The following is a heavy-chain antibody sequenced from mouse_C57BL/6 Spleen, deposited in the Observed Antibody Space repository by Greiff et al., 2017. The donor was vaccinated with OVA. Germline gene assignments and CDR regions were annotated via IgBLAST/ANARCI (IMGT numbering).Heavy chain of an antibody. J-gene: IGHJ4*01. Sequence: QVQLQQSGAELVKPGASVKISCKASGYAFSSYWMNWVKQRPGTGLEWIGQIYPGDGDTNYNGKFKGKATLTADKSSSTAYMQLSSLTSEDSAVYFCARDDSYYSTLDYAMDYWGQGTSVTVSS. CDR2: IYPGDGDT. D-gene: IGHD2-12*01. CDR3: ARDDSYYSTLDYAMDY. V-gene: IGHV1-80*01. CDR1: GYAFSSYW.